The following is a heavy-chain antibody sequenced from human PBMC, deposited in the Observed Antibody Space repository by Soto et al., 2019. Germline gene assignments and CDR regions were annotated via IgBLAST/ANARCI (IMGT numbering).Heavy chain of an antibody. J-gene: IGHJ3*02. CDR2: IYYSGST. CDR1: GGSISSGDYY. V-gene: IGHV4-30-4*01. Sequence: SETLSLTCTVSGGSISSGDYYWSWIRQPPGKGLEWIGYIYYSGSTYYNPSLKSRVTISVDTSKNQFSLKLSSVTAADTAVYYCARGTYYYDSSGYLAIWGQGTMVTVSS. D-gene: IGHD3-22*01. CDR3: ARGTYYYDSSGYLAI.